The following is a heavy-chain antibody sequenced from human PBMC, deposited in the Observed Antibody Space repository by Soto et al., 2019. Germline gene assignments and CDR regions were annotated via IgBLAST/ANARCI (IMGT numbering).Heavy chain of an antibody. CDR2: ISYEGSNK. V-gene: IGHV3-33*05. Sequence: GGSLRLSCAPSGFTFSSYGMHWVRQAPGKGLEWVAVISYEGSNKYYADSVKGRFTISRDHSKNTPYLQMNSLRAEDTAVCYCARADVVTDDAFDIWGQGTMVTVSS. D-gene: IGHD2-21*02. CDR3: ARADVVTDDAFDI. J-gene: IGHJ3*02. CDR1: GFTFSSYG.